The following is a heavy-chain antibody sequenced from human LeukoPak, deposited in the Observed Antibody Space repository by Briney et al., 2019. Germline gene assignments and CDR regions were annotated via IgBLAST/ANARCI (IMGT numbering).Heavy chain of an antibody. Sequence: GGSLRLSCAASGFTFSSYEMNWVRQAPGKGLEWISAISGSSSNVYYAASVRGRFTISRDNAENSLYLQLNTMRAEDTAVYYCARGFRDTAMFLDYWGQGTLVTVPS. J-gene: IGHJ4*02. V-gene: IGHV3-48*03. CDR3: ARGFRDTAMFLDY. CDR1: GFTFSSYE. CDR2: ISGSSSNV. D-gene: IGHD5-18*01.